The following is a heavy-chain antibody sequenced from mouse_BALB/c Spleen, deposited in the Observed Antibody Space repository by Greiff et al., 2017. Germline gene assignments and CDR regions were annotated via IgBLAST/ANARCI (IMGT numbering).Heavy chain of an antibody. D-gene: IGHD1-1*01. CDR1: GYTFTSYW. Sequence: VQLQQSGAELAKPGASVKMSCKASGYTFTSYWMHWVKQRPGQGLEWIGYINPSTGYTEYNQKFKDKATLTADKSSSTAYMQLSSLTSEDSAVYYCASGGSRVDYWGQGTTLTVSS. V-gene: IGHV1-7*01. J-gene: IGHJ2*01. CDR3: ASGGSRVDY. CDR2: INPSTGYT.